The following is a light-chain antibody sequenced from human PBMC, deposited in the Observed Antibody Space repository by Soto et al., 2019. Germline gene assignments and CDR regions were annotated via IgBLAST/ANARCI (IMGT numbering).Light chain of an antibody. CDR1: ESVSRN. J-gene: IGKJ1*01. Sequence: EIVLTQSPATLSLSPGERATLSCRASESVSRNLAWYQQKPGQAPRLLIYGASSRATGIPDRFSGSGSGTDFTLTISRLEPEDFAVYYCHQYSSSTKTFGQGTKVDIK. CDR3: HQYSSSTKT. V-gene: IGKV3-20*01. CDR2: GAS.